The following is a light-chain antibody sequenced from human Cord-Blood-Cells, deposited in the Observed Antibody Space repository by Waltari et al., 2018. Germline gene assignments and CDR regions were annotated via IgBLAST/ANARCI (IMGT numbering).Light chain of an antibody. V-gene: IGLV2-14*01. J-gene: IGLJ2*01. Sequence: QSALTQPASVSGSPGQSITISCTGTSSDVGGYNYVPWYQQHPGKAPKLMIYEVSNRPSGVSNRFSGSKSGNTASLTISGLQAEDEAGYYCSSYTSSSTPVVFGGGTKLTVL. CDR1: SSDVGGYNY. CDR2: EVS. CDR3: SSYTSSSTPVV.